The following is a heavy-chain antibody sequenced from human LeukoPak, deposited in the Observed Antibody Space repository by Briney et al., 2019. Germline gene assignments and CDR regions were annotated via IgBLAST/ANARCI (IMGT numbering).Heavy chain of an antibody. Sequence: GESLKISCQTSGSTFTDYWLGWVRQVPGKGLEWMGIIYPGDSNTRYSPSFQGQVTISVDKSISTAYLQWSSLKASDTAMYYCARQFTSSSGLDYWGQGTLVTVSS. V-gene: IGHV5-51*01. CDR1: GSTFTDYW. CDR2: IYPGDSNT. D-gene: IGHD6-6*01. CDR3: ARQFTSSSGLDY. J-gene: IGHJ4*02.